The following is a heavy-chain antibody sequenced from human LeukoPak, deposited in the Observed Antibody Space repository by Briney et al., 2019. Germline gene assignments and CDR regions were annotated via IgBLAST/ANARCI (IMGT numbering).Heavy chain of an antibody. CDR1: GYTFTGYY. J-gene: IGHJ4*02. V-gene: IGHV1-2*06. D-gene: IGHD3-9*01. CDR2: INPNNGGT. CDR3: ARDNYDILTGYHDFNY. Sequence: GASVKVSCKASGYTFTGYYMHWVRQAPGQGLEWMGRINPNNGGTNYAQKFQGRVTMTRDTSISTAYMDLSRLRSDDTAVYYCARDNYDILTGYHDFNYWGQGTLVTVSS.